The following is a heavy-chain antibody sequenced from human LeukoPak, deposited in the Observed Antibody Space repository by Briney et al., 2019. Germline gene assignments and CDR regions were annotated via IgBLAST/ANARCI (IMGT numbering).Heavy chain of an antibody. CDR2: IYPGDSDT. CDR1: GYRFTTYW. CDR3: ARRKYDSSGDAFDY. Sequence: GESLQISCQGSGYRFTTYWIGWARQLPGKGLEWMGIIYPGDSDTRYSPSFQGQVTISADKSISTAYLQWSSLKASDTAMYYCARRKYDSSGDAFDYWGQGTLVTVSS. V-gene: IGHV5-51*01. D-gene: IGHD3-22*01. J-gene: IGHJ4*02.